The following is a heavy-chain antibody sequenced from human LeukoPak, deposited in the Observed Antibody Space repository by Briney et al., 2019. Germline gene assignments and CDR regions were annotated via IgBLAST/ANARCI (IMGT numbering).Heavy chain of an antibody. D-gene: IGHD5-24*01. CDR2: VNHSGST. J-gene: IGHJ4*02. CDR1: GGSFSGYY. Sequence: SETLSLTCAVYGGSFSGYYWSWIRQPPGKGLEWIGEVNHSGSTNYNPSLKSRVTISVDTSKNQFSLKLSSVTAADTAVYYCAVEMATIALGYWGQGTLVTVSS. V-gene: IGHV4-34*01. CDR3: AVEMATIALGY.